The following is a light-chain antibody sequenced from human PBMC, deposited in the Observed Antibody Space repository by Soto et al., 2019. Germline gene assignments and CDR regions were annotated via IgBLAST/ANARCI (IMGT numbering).Light chain of an antibody. CDR2: GAS. CDR3: QQYNNWLRT. J-gene: IGKJ1*01. V-gene: IGKV3-20*01. CDR1: QSVSSSY. Sequence: EIVLTQSPGTLSLSPGERATLSCRASQSVSSSYLAWYQQKPGQGPRLLIYGASSRATGTPDRFSGSGSGTNFTLTINRLEPEDFAVYYCQQYNNWLRTFGQGTKVDIK.